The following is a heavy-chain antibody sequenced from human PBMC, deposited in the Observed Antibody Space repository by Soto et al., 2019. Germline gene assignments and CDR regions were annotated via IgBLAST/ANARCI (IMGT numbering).Heavy chain of an antibody. CDR3: ARGDVEMATIRYFDY. J-gene: IGHJ4*02. D-gene: IGHD5-12*01. V-gene: IGHV4-30-2*05. Sequence: PSETLSLTCAVSGGSISSGGYSWSWIRQPPGKGLEWIGYIYHSGSTYYNPSLKSRVTISVDTSKNQFSLKLSSVTAADTAVYYCARGDVEMATIRYFDYWGQGTLVTVSS. CDR2: IYHSGST. CDR1: GGSISSGGYS.